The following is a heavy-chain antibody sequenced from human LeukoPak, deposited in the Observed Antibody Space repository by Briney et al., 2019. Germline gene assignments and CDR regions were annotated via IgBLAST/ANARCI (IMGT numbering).Heavy chain of an antibody. CDR2: MYSGGDT. CDR3: AGDAPQVPAAGVLAS. V-gene: IGHV3-53*01. J-gene: IGHJ5*02. CDR1: GVTVSENY. Sequence: GGSLRLSCAASGVTVSENYMSWVGQAPGKGLEWVSVMYSGGDTYYADSVKGRFTFSRDISKNTLYLQMNGLKTQDTAMYYCAGDAPQVPAAGVLASWGQRTLVTVSS. D-gene: IGHD6-13*01.